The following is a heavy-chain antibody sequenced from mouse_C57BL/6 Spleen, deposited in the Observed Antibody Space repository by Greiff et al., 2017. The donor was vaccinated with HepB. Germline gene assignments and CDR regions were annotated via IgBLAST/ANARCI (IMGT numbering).Heavy chain of an antibody. Sequence: QVSLKESGPGILQPSQTLSLTCSFSGFSLSTFGMGVGWIRQPSGKGLEWLAHIWWDDDKYYNPALKSRLTITKDTSKNQVFLKIANVDTADTATYSCARIITTVPAWYFDVWGTGTTVTVSS. D-gene: IGHD1-1*01. CDR3: ARIITTVPAWYFDV. CDR2: IWWDDDK. J-gene: IGHJ1*03. V-gene: IGHV8-8*01. CDR1: GFSLSTFGMG.